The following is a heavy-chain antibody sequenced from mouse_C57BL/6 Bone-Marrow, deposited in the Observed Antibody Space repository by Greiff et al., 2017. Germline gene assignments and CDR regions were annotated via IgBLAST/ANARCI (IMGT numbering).Heavy chain of an antibody. J-gene: IGHJ2*01. CDR2: IDPGNGDT. CDR1: GFNIKDDY. V-gene: IGHV14-4*01. D-gene: IGHD1-1*01. Sequence: EVQLQQSGAELVRPGASVKLSCTASGFNIKDDYMHWVKQRPEQGLEWIGWIDPGNGDTEYASKFQGKATITADTSSNTAYLQLSSLTSEDTAVYYCTTPYYYGSSTYYFDYWGQGTTLTVSS. CDR3: TTPYYYGSSTYYFDY.